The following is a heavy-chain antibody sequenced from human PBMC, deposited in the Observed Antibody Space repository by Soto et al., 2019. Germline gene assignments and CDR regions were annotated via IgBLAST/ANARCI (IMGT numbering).Heavy chain of an antibody. D-gene: IGHD6-6*01. V-gene: IGHV5-10-1*01. CDR2: IDPSDSYT. Sequence: PGESLKISCKGSGYSFTSYWISWVRQMPGKGLEWMGRIDPSDSYTNYSPSFQGHVTISADKSISTAYLQWSSLKASDTAMYYCARIAARLRGRVEDGMDVWGQGTTVTVSS. J-gene: IGHJ6*02. CDR3: ARIAARLRGRVEDGMDV. CDR1: GYSFTSYW.